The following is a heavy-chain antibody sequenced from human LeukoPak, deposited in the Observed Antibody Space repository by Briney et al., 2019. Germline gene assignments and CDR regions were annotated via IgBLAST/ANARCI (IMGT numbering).Heavy chain of an antibody. CDR1: GFTFSNYG. J-gene: IGHJ6*02. V-gene: IGHV3-30*18. Sequence: GRSLRLSCAASGFTFSNYGMHWVRQAPGKGLEWVAVISYDGSNKYYVDSVKGRFTISRDNSKNTLFLQMSGLGAEDTAVYYCAKDRGAAAGSYYGMDVWGRGTTVTVSS. D-gene: IGHD6-13*01. CDR3: AKDRGAAAGSYYGMDV. CDR2: ISYDGSNK.